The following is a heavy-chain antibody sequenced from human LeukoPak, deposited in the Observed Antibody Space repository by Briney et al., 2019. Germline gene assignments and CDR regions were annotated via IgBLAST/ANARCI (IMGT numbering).Heavy chain of an antibody. CDR3: ASDSISINAFDA. J-gene: IGHJ3*01. CDR1: GGSFTTHY. D-gene: IGHD3-10*01. V-gene: IGHV4-59*11. Sequence: PSETLSLTCTVSGGSFTTHYWSWIRQPPGKGLEWIGYISYIGGTNYNPSLKSRVTISIDTSKNEVSLMLTSVSAADTAVYYCASDSISINAFDAWGQGTMVTVSS. CDR2: ISYIGGT.